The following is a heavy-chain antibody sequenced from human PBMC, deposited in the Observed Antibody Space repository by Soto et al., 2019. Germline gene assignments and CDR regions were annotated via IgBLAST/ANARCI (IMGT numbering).Heavy chain of an antibody. CDR1: GFTFSSYA. D-gene: IGHD5-12*01. Sequence: GGSLRLSCAASGFTFSSYAMSWVRQAPGKGLEWVSAISGSGGSTYYADSVKGRFTISRDNSKNTLYLQMNSLRAEDTAVYYCAKDREMATTGDYYYGMDVWGQGTTVTVSS. CDR3: AKDREMATTGDYYYGMDV. V-gene: IGHV3-23*01. J-gene: IGHJ6*02. CDR2: ISGSGGST.